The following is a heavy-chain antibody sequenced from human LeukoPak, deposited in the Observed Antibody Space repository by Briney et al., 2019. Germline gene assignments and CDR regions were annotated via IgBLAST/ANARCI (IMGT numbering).Heavy chain of an antibody. CDR1: GGTFSSYA. CDR2: IIPILGIA. D-gene: IGHD3-10*01. J-gene: IGHJ4*02. V-gene: IGHV1-69*04. Sequence: VASVKVSCKASGGTFSSYAISWVRQAPGQGLEWMGRIIPILGIANYAQKFQGRVTITADKSTSTAYMELSSLRSEDTAVYYCARGQLYYYGSGSYWNDYWGQGTLVTVSS. CDR3: ARGQLYYYGSGSYWNDY.